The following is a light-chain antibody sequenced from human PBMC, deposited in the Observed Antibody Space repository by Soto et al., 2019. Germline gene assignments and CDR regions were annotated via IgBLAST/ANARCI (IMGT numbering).Light chain of an antibody. V-gene: IGKV1-9*01. CDR1: QGISSY. J-gene: IGKJ3*01. CDR2: AAS. Sequence: DIPLTQSPSFLSASVGDRVTITCRASQGISSYLAWYQQKPGKAPKLLIYAASTLQSGVPSRFSGSGSGTEFTLTISSLQPEDVATYYCQQVNSYPFTFGPGTKVDIK. CDR3: QQVNSYPFT.